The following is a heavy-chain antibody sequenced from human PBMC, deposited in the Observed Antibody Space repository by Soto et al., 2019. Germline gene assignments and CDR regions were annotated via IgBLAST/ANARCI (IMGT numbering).Heavy chain of an antibody. J-gene: IGHJ6*03. CDR2: IYSGGST. V-gene: IGHV3-53*04. Sequence: GGSLRLSCAASGFTVSSNYMSWVRQAPGKGLEWVSVIYSGGSTYYADSVKGRFTISRHNSKNTLYLQMNSLRAEDTAVYYCARDKLGIYGDYELYYYYMDVWGKGTTVTVSS. CDR3: ARDKLGIYGDYELYYYYMDV. D-gene: IGHD4-17*01. CDR1: GFTVSSNY.